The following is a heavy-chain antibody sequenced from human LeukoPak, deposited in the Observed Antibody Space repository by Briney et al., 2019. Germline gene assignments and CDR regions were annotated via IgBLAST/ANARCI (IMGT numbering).Heavy chain of an antibody. CDR1: GGSISSYY. J-gene: IGHJ3*02. Sequence: SETLSLTCTVSGGSISSYYWSWIRQPPGKGLEWIGYIYYSGSTNYNPSLKSRVTISVDTSKNQFSLKLSSVTAADTAVYYCARRSHCSGGPTSCAFDIWGQGTMVTVSS. CDR2: IYYSGST. V-gene: IGHV4-59*08. D-gene: IGHD2-15*01. CDR3: ARRSHCSGGPTSCAFDI.